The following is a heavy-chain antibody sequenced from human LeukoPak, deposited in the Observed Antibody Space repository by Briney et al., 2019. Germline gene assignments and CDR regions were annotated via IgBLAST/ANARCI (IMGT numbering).Heavy chain of an antibody. D-gene: IGHD6-19*01. Sequence: SVKVSCKASGGTFSSYAISWVRQAPGQGLEWMGGIIPIFGIANYAQKFQGRVTITADESTSTAYMELSSLRSEDTAVYYCARDAGYSSGWSLLNWFDPWGQGTLVTVSS. CDR1: GGTFSSYA. CDR3: ARDAGYSSGWSLLNWFDP. CDR2: IIPIFGIA. J-gene: IGHJ5*02. V-gene: IGHV1-69*13.